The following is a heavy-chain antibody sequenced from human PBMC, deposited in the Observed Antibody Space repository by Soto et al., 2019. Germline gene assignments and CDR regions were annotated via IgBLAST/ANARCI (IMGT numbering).Heavy chain of an antibody. Sequence: HPGGSLRLSCAASGFTFSSYGMHWVRQAPGKGLEWVAVISYDGSNKYYADSVKGRFTISRDNSKNTLYLQMNSLRAEDTAVYYCAKEISRRDVGPDYWGQGTLVTVSS. V-gene: IGHV3-30*18. CDR2: ISYDGSNK. CDR1: GFTFSSYG. J-gene: IGHJ4*02. CDR3: AKEISRRDVGPDY. D-gene: IGHD1-26*01.